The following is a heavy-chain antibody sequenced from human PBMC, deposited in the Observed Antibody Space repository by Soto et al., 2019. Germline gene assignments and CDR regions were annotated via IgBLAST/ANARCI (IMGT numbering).Heavy chain of an antibody. V-gene: IGHV3-23*01. CDR1: GFSFNNYA. CDR3: AKESLPEHYGDTLFDY. D-gene: IGHD4-17*01. J-gene: IGHJ4*02. CDR2: FSAGGRA. Sequence: EVQLLESGGALVRPGGSLRLSCAASGFSFNNYALTWFRQPPGKGREWVSTFSAGGRAYYAASVQGRFTIARDSSQDTVHLQISDLRPEDTAVYYCAKESLPEHYGDTLFDYWGQGTRVTVSS.